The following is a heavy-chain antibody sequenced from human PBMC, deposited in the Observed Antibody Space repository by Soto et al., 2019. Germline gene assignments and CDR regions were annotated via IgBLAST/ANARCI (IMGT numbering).Heavy chain of an antibody. CDR2: ISYDGNNK. J-gene: IGHJ6*02. CDR1: GFTFSSYA. Sequence: QVQLVESGGGVVQPGRSLRLSCAASGFTFSSYAMHWVRQAPGKGLEWVAVISYDGNNKYYADSVKGRFTISRDNSKTTLYLQMNSLRAEDTAVYYCARVGYCSGGSCYDYYYYGMDVWGQGTTVTVSS. V-gene: IGHV3-30-3*01. D-gene: IGHD2-15*01. CDR3: ARVGYCSGGSCYDYYYYGMDV.